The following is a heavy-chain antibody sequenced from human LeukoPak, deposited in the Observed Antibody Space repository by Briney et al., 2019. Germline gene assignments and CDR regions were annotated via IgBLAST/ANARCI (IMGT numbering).Heavy chain of an antibody. Sequence: SVKVSCKASGGTLSSYAISWVRQAPGQGLEWMGGIIPIFGTANYAQKFQGRVTITADESTSTAYMELSSLRSEDTAVYYCASHKTWELPAYWGQGTLVTVSS. D-gene: IGHD1-26*01. CDR3: ASHKTWELPAY. CDR2: IIPIFGTA. CDR1: GGTLSSYA. J-gene: IGHJ4*02. V-gene: IGHV1-69*13.